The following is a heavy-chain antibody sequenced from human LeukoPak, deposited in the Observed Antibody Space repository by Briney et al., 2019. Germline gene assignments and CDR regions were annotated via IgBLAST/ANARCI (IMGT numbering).Heavy chain of an antibody. J-gene: IGHJ4*02. CDR2: ISAYNGNT. CDR3: ARDSLPRGYDFWSGYYTLMFDY. Sequence: ASVKVSCKASGYTFTSYGISWVRQAPGQGLEWMGWISAYNGNTNYAQKLQGRVTMTTDTSTGTAYIELRSLRSDDTAVYYCARDSLPRGYDFWSGYYTLMFDYWGQGTLVTVSS. D-gene: IGHD3-3*01. CDR1: GYTFTSYG. V-gene: IGHV1-18*01.